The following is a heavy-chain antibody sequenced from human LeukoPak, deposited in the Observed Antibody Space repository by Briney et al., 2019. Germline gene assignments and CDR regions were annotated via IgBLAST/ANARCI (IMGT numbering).Heavy chain of an antibody. D-gene: IGHD1-26*01. V-gene: IGHV3-30*18. Sequence: GGSLRLSCVASGFTFSNYGMHLVRQARGKGMEWVAVISDDGSNKYYPDSAKGRFTISRDNSKSTLNLQMDSLRIEDTAVYYCAKVGFTGSYMYAFDMWGQGTMVTVSS. CDR3: AKVGFTGSYMYAFDM. CDR2: ISDDGSNK. CDR1: GFTFSNYG. J-gene: IGHJ3*02.